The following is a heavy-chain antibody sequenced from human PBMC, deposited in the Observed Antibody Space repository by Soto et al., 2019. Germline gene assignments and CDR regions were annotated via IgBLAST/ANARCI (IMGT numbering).Heavy chain of an antibody. J-gene: IGHJ4*02. Sequence: GASVKVSCKASGYTFARYGISWVRQAPGQGLEWMAWTSGNNDDTNFAQKFQGRVSLTTDPSTGTAYMELRSLRYDDTAVYYCARDERGTCTSTSCYYFDYWGQGTLGTVSS. CDR2: TSGNNDDT. D-gene: IGHD2-2*01. CDR1: GYTFARYG. V-gene: IGHV1-18*04. CDR3: ARDERGTCTSTSCYYFDY.